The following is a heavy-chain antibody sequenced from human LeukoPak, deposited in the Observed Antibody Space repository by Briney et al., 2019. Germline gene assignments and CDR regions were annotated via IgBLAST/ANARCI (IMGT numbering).Heavy chain of an antibody. J-gene: IGHJ5*02. Sequence: KPSETLSLTCSVSGGSVSSGSYYWSWIRQPPGKGLEWIGYIYYSGSTNYNPSLKSRVTISVDTSKNQFSLKLSSVTAADTAVYYCARGAIAAATPWGQGTLVTVSS. CDR3: ARGAIAAATP. CDR1: GGSVSSGSYY. D-gene: IGHD6-13*01. CDR2: IYYSGST. V-gene: IGHV4-61*01.